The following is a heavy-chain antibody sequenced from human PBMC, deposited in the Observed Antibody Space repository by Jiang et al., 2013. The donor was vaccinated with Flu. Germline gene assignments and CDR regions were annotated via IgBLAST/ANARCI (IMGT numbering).Heavy chain of an antibody. Sequence: SRINSDGSSTSYADSVKGRFTISRDNAKNTLYLQMNSLRAEDTAVYYCARADPLWFGELFWFDPWGQGTLVTVSS. CDR3: ARADPLWFGELFWFDP. CDR2: INSDGSST. V-gene: IGHV3-74*01. J-gene: IGHJ5*02. D-gene: IGHD3-10*01.